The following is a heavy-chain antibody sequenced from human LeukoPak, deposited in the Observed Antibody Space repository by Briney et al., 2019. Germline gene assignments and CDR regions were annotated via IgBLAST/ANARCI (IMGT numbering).Heavy chain of an antibody. CDR2: IRSKAYGGTT. V-gene: IGHV3-49*04. D-gene: IGHD2-15*01. CDR1: GFTFGDYA. Sequence: GGSLRLSCTASGFTFGDYAMSWVRQAPGKGLGWVGFIRSKAYGGTTEYAASVKGRFTISRDDSKSIAYLQMNSLKTEDTAVYYCTRGRGYCSGGSCYTYWYFDLWGRGTLVTVSS. CDR3: TRGRGYCSGGSCYTYWYFDL. J-gene: IGHJ2*01.